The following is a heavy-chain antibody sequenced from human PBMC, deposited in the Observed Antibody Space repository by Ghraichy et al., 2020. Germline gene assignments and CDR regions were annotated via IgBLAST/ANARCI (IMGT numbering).Heavy chain of an antibody. CDR2: ISYDGSHK. Sequence: GESLNISCVASGFTLSRYGMHWVRQAPGKGLEWVAVISYDGSHKDYADSVQGRFTIFRDNSKNTLNLQMNSLRAEDTALYYCAKDPYGSGTSYDYMDVWGTGTTVTVSS. V-gene: IGHV3-30*18. D-gene: IGHD3-10*01. CDR3: AKDPYGSGTSYDYMDV. J-gene: IGHJ6*03. CDR1: GFTLSRYG.